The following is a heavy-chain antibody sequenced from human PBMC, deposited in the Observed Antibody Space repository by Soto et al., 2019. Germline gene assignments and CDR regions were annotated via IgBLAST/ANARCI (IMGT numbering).Heavy chain of an antibody. D-gene: IGHD2-2*01. CDR3: ARALPVAKGGFDP. CDR1: GFTVSNTY. J-gene: IGHJ5*02. Sequence: PGGSLRLSCAASGFTVSNTYMTWVRQPPGKGLECVSVIYTAGGTNYADSVKGRFIISRDNSKNTRYLQMNSLRAEDTAVYYCARALPVAKGGFDPWGQGTLVTVSS. CDR2: IYTAGGT. V-gene: IGHV3-53*01.